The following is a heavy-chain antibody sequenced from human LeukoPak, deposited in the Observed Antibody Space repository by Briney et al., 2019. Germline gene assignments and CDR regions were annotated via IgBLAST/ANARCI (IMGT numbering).Heavy chain of an antibody. CDR3: AELGITMIGGV. J-gene: IGHJ6*04. CDR1: GFTFSSYE. Sequence: GVTLRLSCAASGFTFSSYEMNWVRQAPGKGLEWVSSISRSATTIYYADSVKGRFTISRDNAKNSLYLQMNSLRAEDTAVYYCAELGITMIGGVWGKGTTVTTSS. V-gene: IGHV3-48*03. CDR2: ISRSATTI. D-gene: IGHD3-10*02.